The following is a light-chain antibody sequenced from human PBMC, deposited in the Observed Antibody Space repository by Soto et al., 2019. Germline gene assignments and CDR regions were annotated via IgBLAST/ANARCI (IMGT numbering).Light chain of an antibody. J-gene: IGLJ3*02. CDR3: SSYTSSSTLV. Sequence: QSVLTQPASVSGSPGQSITISCTGTSTDVAGYKYVSWFQQYPGKAPKLMIYEVSNRPSGVSNRFSGSKSGNTASLTISGLQAEDEADYYCSSYTSSSTLVFGGGTKVTVL. CDR1: STDVAGYKY. CDR2: EVS. V-gene: IGLV2-14*01.